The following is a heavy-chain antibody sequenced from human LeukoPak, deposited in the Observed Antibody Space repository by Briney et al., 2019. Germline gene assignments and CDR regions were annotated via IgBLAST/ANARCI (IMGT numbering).Heavy chain of an antibody. V-gene: IGHV3-23*01. Sequence: PGGSLRLSCAASGFTFSTYAMTWVRQAPGKGLEWVSIISASGGPTYYADSVKGRFTISRDNSKNTLYLQMNALRAEDTAVYYCARDSSGYTFGYFDLWGRGTLVTVSS. D-gene: IGHD3-22*01. CDR2: ISASGGPT. J-gene: IGHJ2*01. CDR3: ARDSSGYTFGYFDL. CDR1: GFTFSTYA.